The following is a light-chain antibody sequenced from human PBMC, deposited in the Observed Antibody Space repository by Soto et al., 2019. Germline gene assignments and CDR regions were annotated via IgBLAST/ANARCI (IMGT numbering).Light chain of an antibody. CDR3: QQYNNWPWT. J-gene: IGKJ1*01. Sequence: EIVLTQSPATLSVSPGERAALSCRASQSVSSNLAWYQQKPGQPPRLLIFGASTRATGIPARFSGSGSEAEFTLTISSLQSEDFAVYYCQQYNNWPWTFGQGTKVEI. CDR1: QSVSSN. CDR2: GAS. V-gene: IGKV3D-15*01.